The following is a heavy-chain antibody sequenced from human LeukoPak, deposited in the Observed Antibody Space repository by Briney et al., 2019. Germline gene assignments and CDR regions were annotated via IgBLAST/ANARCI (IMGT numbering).Heavy chain of an antibody. CDR3: AKDPTHYRVWDYYETIGLSY. CDR1: GFTFSSYA. J-gene: IGHJ4*02. CDR2: ISYDGSNK. V-gene: IGHV3-30*04. D-gene: IGHD3-22*01. Sequence: GGSLRLSCAASGFTFSSYAMHWVRQAPGKGLEWVAVISYDGSNKYYADSVKGRFTISRDNSKNTLNLQMNSLRAEDTAVYYCAKDPTHYRVWDYYETIGLSYWGQGTLVTVSS.